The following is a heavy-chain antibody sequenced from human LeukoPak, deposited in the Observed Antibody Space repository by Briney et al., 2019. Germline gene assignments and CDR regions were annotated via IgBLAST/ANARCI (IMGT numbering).Heavy chain of an antibody. D-gene: IGHD3-3*01. CDR2: ISGSGGST. CDR3: AKGGGDFWSGYYTGPSYYYYGMDV. J-gene: IGHJ6*02. Sequence: GGSLRLSCAASGFTFSSYAMSWVRQAPGKGLEWVSAISGSGGSTYYADSVKGRLTISRDNSKNTLYLQMNSLRAEDTAVYYCAKGGGDFWSGYYTGPSYYYYGMDVWGQGTTVTVSS. CDR1: GFTFSSYA. V-gene: IGHV3-23*01.